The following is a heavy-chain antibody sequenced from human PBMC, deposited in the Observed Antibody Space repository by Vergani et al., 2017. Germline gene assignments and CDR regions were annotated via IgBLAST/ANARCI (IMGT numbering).Heavy chain of an antibody. V-gene: IGHV1-69*01. CDR1: GGTFSSYA. J-gene: IGHJ5*02. D-gene: IGHD2-2*01. Sequence: QVQLVQSGAEVKKPGSSVKVSCKASGGTFSSYAISWVRQAPGQGLEWMGGIIPIFGTANYAQKFQGRVTITADESTSTAYMELSSLRSEDTAVYYCARDRIAVVPAASSPGGFDPWGQGTLVTVSS. CDR3: ARDRIAVVPAASSPGGFDP. CDR2: IIPIFGTA.